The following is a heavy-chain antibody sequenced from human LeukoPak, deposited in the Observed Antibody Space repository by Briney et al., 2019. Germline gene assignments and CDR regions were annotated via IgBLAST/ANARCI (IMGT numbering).Heavy chain of an antibody. Sequence: SVKVSRKASGGTFSSYAISWVRQAPGQGLEWMGGIIPIFGTANYAQKFQGRVTITADESTSTAYMELSSLRSEDTAVYYCAREVPTVTISYDYYYYYGMDVWGQGTTVTVSS. CDR3: AREVPTVTISYDYYYYYGMDV. CDR1: GGTFSSYA. J-gene: IGHJ6*02. CDR2: IIPIFGTA. V-gene: IGHV1-69*01. D-gene: IGHD4-17*01.